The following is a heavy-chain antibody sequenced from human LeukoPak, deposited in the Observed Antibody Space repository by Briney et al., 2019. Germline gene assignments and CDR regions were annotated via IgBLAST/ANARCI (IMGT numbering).Heavy chain of an antibody. D-gene: IGHD6-13*01. J-gene: IGHJ3*02. V-gene: IGHV3-21*01. Sequence: PGGSLRLSCAASGFTFSSYSMNWVRQAPGKGLEWVSSISGSSSYIYYADSVKGRFTISKDNAKNSLYLQMNSLRAEDTAVYYCARLIAAAGTGAFDIWGQGTMVTVSS. CDR3: ARLIAAAGTGAFDI. CDR2: ISGSSSYI. CDR1: GFTFSSYS.